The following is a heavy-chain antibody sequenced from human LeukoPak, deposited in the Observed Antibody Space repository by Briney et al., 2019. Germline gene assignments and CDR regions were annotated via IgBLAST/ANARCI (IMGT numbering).Heavy chain of an antibody. V-gene: IGHV4-30-2*01. D-gene: IGHD1/OR15-1a*01. Sequence: SETLSLTCAVSGGSISSGGYSWSWIRQPPGKGLEWIGYIYHSGSTYYNPSLKSRVTISVDRSKNQFSLKLSSVTAADTAVYYCARDGTAKGNHGMDVWGKGTTVTVSS. CDR1: GGSISSGGYS. CDR2: IYHSGST. J-gene: IGHJ6*04. CDR3: ARDGTAKGNHGMDV.